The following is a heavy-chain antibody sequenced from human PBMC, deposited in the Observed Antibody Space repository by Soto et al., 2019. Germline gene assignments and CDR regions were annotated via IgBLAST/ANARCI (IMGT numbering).Heavy chain of an antibody. J-gene: IGHJ4*02. CDR3: AAAGLPYYFDY. V-gene: IGHV4-31*03. D-gene: IGHD6-13*01. Sequence: SETLCLTCTVSGGSISSGGYYWSWIRQLPGKGLEWIGYIYFSGSTYYNPSLKSRVTISVDTSQNQFSLKLSSVTAADTAVYFCAAAGLPYYFDYWGQGTLVTVSS. CDR1: GGSISSGGYY. CDR2: IYFSGST.